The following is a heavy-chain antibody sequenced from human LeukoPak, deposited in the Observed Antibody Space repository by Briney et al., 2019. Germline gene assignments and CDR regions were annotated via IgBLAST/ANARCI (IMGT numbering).Heavy chain of an antibody. D-gene: IGHD2/OR15-2a*01. J-gene: IGHJ5*01. CDR3: ARDLVCTVNCKDS. CDR1: GGTFSSYA. CDR2: IIPIFGTA. Sequence: SVKVSCKASGGTFSSYAISWVRQAPGQGLEWMGGIIPIFGTANYAQKFQGRVTITADESTSTAYMELSSLTFEDTAVYFCARDLVCTVNCKDSWGQGTLVTVSS. V-gene: IGHV1-69*13.